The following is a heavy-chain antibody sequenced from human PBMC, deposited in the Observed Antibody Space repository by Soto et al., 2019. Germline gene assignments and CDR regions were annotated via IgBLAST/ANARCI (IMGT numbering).Heavy chain of an antibody. D-gene: IGHD2-2*01. CDR2: LGGNGFTT. V-gene: IGHV3-23*01. Sequence: EVHLLESGGGLVQPGGSLRLSCVGSGFTFGSYAMSWVRQAPEKGPEWVAILGGNGFTTYYADSVKGRFTISGDKSKSTLFLQMSSLRADDTGVYYCAKALRTSLNFFYYMVVWGRGTSVTVSS. J-gene: IGHJ6*03. CDR1: GFTFGSYA. CDR3: AKALRTSLNFFYYMVV.